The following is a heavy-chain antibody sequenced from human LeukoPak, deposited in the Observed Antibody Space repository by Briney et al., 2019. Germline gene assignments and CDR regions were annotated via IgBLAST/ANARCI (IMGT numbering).Heavy chain of an antibody. D-gene: IGHD2/OR15-2a*01. Sequence: QPWGSLTLSCVASGFTFSNHWMNWVRQAPGKGLEWVANIKLAGGEQNYVDSVKGRFTISRDNGKNSLHLQMNSLRAEDTAVYYCARGLSNGESPYNWFGPWGQGTSVTVSS. J-gene: IGHJ5*02. CDR1: GFTFSNHW. CDR3: ARGLSNGESPYNWFGP. V-gene: IGHV3-7*04. CDR2: IKLAGGEQ.